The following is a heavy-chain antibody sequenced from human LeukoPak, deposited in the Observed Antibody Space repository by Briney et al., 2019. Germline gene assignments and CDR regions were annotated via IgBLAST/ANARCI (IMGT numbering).Heavy chain of an antibody. CDR3: ARDIGFGNGSFDY. J-gene: IGHJ4*02. CDR1: GGTFSSYA. CDR2: IIPIFGTA. Sequence: SVKVSCKASGGTFSSYAISWVRQAPGQGLEWMGRIIPIFGTANYAQKFQGRVTITTDESTSTAYMELSSLRSEDTAVYYCARDIGFGNGSFDYWGQGTLVTVSS. V-gene: IGHV1-69*05. D-gene: IGHD2-8*01.